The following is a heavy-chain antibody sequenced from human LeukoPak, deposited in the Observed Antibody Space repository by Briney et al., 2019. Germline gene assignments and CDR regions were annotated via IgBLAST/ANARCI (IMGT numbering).Heavy chain of an antibody. CDR3: ARVSDSRAVGPFDY. J-gene: IGHJ4*02. D-gene: IGHD3-10*01. CDR2: IYYTGST. V-gene: IGHV4-39*07. CDR1: GGSISSNIYY. Sequence: PSETLSLTCTVSGGSISSNIYYWGWIRQSPGKGLEWIANIYYTGSTYYNPSLKSRVTISVDASKSQFSLELSSVTAADTAIYYCARVSDSRAVGPFDYWGREPWSPSPQ.